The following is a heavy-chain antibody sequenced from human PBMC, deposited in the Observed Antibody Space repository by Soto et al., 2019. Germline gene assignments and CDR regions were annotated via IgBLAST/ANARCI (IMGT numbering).Heavy chain of an antibody. CDR1: GFTFSSYS. D-gene: IGHD6-6*01. CDR2: ISSSSSYI. J-gene: IGHJ5*02. Sequence: GGSLRLSCAASGFTFSSYSMNWVRQAPGKGLEWVSSISSSSSYIYYADSVKGRFTISRDNAKNSLYLQMNSLRAEDTAVYYCARAIAARLVWFDPWGQGTLVTVSS. V-gene: IGHV3-21*01. CDR3: ARAIAARLVWFDP.